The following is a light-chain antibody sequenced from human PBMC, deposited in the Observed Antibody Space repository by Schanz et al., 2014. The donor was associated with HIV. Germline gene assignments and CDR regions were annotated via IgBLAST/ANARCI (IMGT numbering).Light chain of an antibody. CDR1: STDVGGYDL. Sequence: QSVLTQPASVSGSPGQSITISCTGSSTDVGGYDLVSWYQQHPGQVPKLMIYGVDKRPSGVPDRFSGSKSGNTASLTVSGLQPEDEADYYCQSYDSKLRGSIFGGGTKLTVL. CDR2: GVD. J-gene: IGLJ2*01. V-gene: IGLV2-14*02. CDR3: QSYDSKLRGSI.